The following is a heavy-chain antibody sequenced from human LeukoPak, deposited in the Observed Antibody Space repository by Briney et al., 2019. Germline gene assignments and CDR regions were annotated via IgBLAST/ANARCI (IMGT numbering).Heavy chain of an antibody. V-gene: IGHV1-69*13. D-gene: IGHD4-11*01. CDR1: GGTFSSYA. J-gene: IGHJ6*03. Sequence: ASVKVSCKASGGTFSSYAISWVRQAPGQGLEWMGGIIPIFGTAIYAQKFQGRVTITADESTSTAYMELSSLRSGDTAVYYCARAGTTVTYYYYYYMDVWGKGTTVTVSS. CDR3: ARAGTTVTYYYYYYMDV. CDR2: IIPIFGTA.